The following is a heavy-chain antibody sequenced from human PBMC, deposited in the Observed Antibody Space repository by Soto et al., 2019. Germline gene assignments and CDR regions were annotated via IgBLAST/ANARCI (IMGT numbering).Heavy chain of an antibody. CDR2: ISSSGSTI. D-gene: IGHD3-22*01. J-gene: IGHJ4*02. CDR1: GFTFSTYS. V-gene: IGHV3-48*01. CDR3: VRATGDSYDRSFDY. Sequence: EVQLVESGGGLVQPGGSLRLSCAASGFTFSTYSMNWVRQAPGKGLEWVSYISSSGSTIFYADSVKGRFTISRDNAKNSLCLQMDSLRAEDTAAYYCVRATGDSYDRSFDYWGQGTLVTVSS.